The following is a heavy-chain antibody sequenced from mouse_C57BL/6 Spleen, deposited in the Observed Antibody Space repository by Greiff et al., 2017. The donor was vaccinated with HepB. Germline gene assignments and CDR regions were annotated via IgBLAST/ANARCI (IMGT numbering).Heavy chain of an antibody. CDR3: ARSGVYYGNYGYFDY. CDR1: GYTFTSYW. V-gene: IGHV1-59*01. CDR2: IDPSDSYT. D-gene: IGHD2-1*01. Sequence: VQLQQPGAELVRPGTSVKLSCKASGYTFTSYWMHWVKQRPGQGLEWIGVIDPSDSYTNYNQKFKGKAKLTVDTSSSTAYMQLSSLTSEDSAVYYCARSGVYYGNYGYFDYWGQGTTLTVSS. J-gene: IGHJ2*01.